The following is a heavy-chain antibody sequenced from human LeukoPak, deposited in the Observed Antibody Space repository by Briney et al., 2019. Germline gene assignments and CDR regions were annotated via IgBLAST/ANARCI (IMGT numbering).Heavy chain of an antibody. J-gene: IGHJ6*02. CDR1: GFTFSSYA. D-gene: IGHD3-22*01. V-gene: IGHV3-23*01. CDR3: ARSSSITMMDYGGMDV. CDR2: ISGSGGST. Sequence: GGSLRLSCAASGFTFSSYAMSWVRQAPGKGLEWVSVISGSGGSTYYADSVKGRFTISRDNSKNTLYLQMNSLRAEDTAVYYCARSSSITMMDYGGMDVWGQGTTVTVSS.